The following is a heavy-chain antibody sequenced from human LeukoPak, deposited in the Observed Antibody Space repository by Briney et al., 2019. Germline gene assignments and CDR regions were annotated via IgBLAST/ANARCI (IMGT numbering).Heavy chain of an antibody. J-gene: IGHJ6*03. Sequence: SETLSLTCTVSGGSISSSRYYWGWIRQPPGKGLEWIGSIYYSGSTYYNPSLKSRVTISVDTSKNQFSLKLSSVTAADTAVYYCARERDYSNYGYYYYYMDVWGKGTTVTVSS. CDR2: IYYSGST. CDR1: GGSISSSRYY. CDR3: ARERDYSNYGYYYYYMDV. D-gene: IGHD4-11*01. V-gene: IGHV4-39*07.